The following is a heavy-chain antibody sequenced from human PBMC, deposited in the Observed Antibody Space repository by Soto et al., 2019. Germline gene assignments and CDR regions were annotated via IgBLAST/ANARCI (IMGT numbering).Heavy chain of an antibody. Sequence: QVQLVQSGAEVEKPGASVKVSCKASGYTFTTYDFNWVRQAPGHGLEWMGWMNPDAGNTGYAQEFQGRLTMTRDTSITTAFMALSPLTAEDTAVYYCARALGYSSTSRLDLWGQGTLVTVSS. J-gene: IGHJ4*02. V-gene: IGHV1-8*01. CDR3: ARALGYSSTSRLDL. D-gene: IGHD6-19*01. CDR1: GYTFTTYD. CDR2: MNPDAGNT.